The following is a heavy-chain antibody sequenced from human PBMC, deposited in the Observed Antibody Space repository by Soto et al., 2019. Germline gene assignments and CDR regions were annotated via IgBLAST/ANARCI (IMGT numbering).Heavy chain of an antibody. Sequence: GGSLRLSCAASGFTFSSYAMSWVRQAPGKGLEWVSAISGSGGSTYYADSVKGRFTISRDNSKNTLYLQMNSLRAEDTAVYYCAKEAAYYDSSGYYYPRPDYYYYGMDVWGQGTTVTVSS. CDR3: AKEAAYYDSSGYYYPRPDYYYYGMDV. CDR2: ISGSGGST. CDR1: GFTFSSYA. J-gene: IGHJ6*02. D-gene: IGHD3-22*01. V-gene: IGHV3-23*01.